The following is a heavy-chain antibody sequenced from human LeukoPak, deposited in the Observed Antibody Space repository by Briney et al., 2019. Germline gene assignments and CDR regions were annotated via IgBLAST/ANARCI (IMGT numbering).Heavy chain of an antibody. CDR3: ARGRVGGAAAMVDP. CDR2: INPNSGGT. CDR1: GYTFTGYY. V-gene: IGHV1-2*02. J-gene: IGHJ5*02. Sequence: ASVKVSCKASGYTFTGYYMHWVRQAPGQGLEWMGWINPNSGGTNYAQKFQGRVTMTRDTSISTAYMELSRLRSDDTAVYYCARGRVGGAAAMVDPWGQGTLVTVSS. D-gene: IGHD2-2*01.